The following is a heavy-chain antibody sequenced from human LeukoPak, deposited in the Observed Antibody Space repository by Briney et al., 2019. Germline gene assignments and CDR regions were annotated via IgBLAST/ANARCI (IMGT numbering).Heavy chain of an antibody. CDR2: IYYSGST. CDR3: ARDGDFEDGSGSYYAMDV. CDR1: GGSISSYY. Sequence: SETLSLTCTVSGGSISSYYWSWIRQPPGKGLEWIGYIYYSGSTNYNPSLKSRVTISVDTSKNQCSLKLSSVTAADTAVYYCARDGDFEDGSGSYYAMDVWGQGTTVTVSS. J-gene: IGHJ6*02. V-gene: IGHV4-59*01. D-gene: IGHD3-10*01.